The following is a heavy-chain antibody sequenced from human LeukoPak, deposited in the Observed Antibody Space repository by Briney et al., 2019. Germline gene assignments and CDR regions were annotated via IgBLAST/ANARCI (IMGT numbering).Heavy chain of an antibody. CDR1: GFTFSSYG. CDR2: IRCDGSNK. Sequence: PGGSLRLSCAASGFTFSSYGMHWVRQAPGKGLEGVAFIRCDGSNKYYADSVKGRFTISRDNSKNTLYLKMNSLRAEDTAVYYCAKDSRYSSSWATSWSTIYYYGMDVWGQGTTVTVSS. J-gene: IGHJ6*02. CDR3: AKDSRYSSSWATSWSTIYYYGMDV. D-gene: IGHD6-13*01. V-gene: IGHV3-30*02.